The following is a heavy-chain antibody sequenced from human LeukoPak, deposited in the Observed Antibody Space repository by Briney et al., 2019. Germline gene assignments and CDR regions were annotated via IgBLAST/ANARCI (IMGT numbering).Heavy chain of an antibody. V-gene: IGHV3-48*03. Sequence: GGSLRLSCVASGFTFSRFEMNWVRQAPGKGLEWISHISTGTYIAYTDSVKGRFTISRDNAKNSLYLQMNSLRADDTAVYYCARMNTAMVNGLNYYYYMDVWGKGTTVTISS. J-gene: IGHJ6*03. CDR2: ISTGTYI. D-gene: IGHD5-18*01. CDR3: ARMNTAMVNGLNYYYYMDV. CDR1: GFTFSRFE.